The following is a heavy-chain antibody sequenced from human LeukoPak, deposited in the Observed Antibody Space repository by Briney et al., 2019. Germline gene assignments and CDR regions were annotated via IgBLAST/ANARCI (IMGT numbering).Heavy chain of an antibody. Sequence: SETLSLTCTVSGGSISSYYWSWIRQPPGKGLEWIGYIYYSGSTNYNPSLKSRVTISVDTSKNQFSLKLSSVTAADTAVYYCARDQADSYGYVRWFDPWGQGTLVTVSS. CDR3: ARDQADSYGYVRWFDP. CDR1: GGSISSYY. CDR2: IYYSGST. J-gene: IGHJ5*02. V-gene: IGHV4-59*01. D-gene: IGHD5-18*01.